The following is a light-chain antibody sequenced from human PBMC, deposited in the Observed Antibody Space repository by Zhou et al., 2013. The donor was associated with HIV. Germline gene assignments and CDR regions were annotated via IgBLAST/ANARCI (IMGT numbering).Light chain of an antibody. CDR1: QSLLHSNGYTY. V-gene: IGKV2-28*01. J-gene: IGKJ1*01. Sequence: DIVMTQSPLSLSVTPGEPASISCRSSQSLLHSNGYTYLDWYLQKPGQSPQLLIYSVSRRASGVPDRFSGSGSGTDFTLKISRVEAEDLGIYYCMQALQTPWTFGQGTKVEIK. CDR2: SVS. CDR3: MQALQTPWT.